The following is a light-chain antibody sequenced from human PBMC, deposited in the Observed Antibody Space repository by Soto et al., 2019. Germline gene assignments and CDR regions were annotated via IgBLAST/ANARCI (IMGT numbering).Light chain of an antibody. V-gene: IGKV3-20*01. CDR1: QSVSTS. CDR2: GAS. CDR3: QQHGSSPPT. J-gene: IGKJ1*01. Sequence: EILLTQSPDTLSLSPGEGATLSCRASQSVSTSLVWYQQKPGQASRLLIYGASRRATGIPDRFSGSGSGTDFTLTISRLEPEDFAMYYCQQHGSSPPTFGQGTKVEI.